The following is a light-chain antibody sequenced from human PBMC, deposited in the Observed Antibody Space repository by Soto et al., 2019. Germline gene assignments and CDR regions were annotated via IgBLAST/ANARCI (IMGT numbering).Light chain of an antibody. CDR1: QSVSSY. Sequence: EIVLTQSPATLSLSPGERATLSCRASQSVSSYLAWYQQKPGQAPRLLISEASTRATGIPARFSGSGSGTDFTLTITSLEPEDFAVYSCQKLSNWPPTFGQGTKVEIK. CDR3: QKLSNWPPT. V-gene: IGKV3-11*01. CDR2: EAS. J-gene: IGKJ1*01.